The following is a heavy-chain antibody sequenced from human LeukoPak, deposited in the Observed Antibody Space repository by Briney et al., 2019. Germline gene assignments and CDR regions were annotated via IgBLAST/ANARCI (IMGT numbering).Heavy chain of an antibody. J-gene: IGHJ6*03. CDR2: IYTSGST. CDR1: GGSISSYY. Sequence: PSETLSLTCTVSGGSISSYYWSWIRQPAGKGLEWIGRIYTSGSTNYNPSLKSRVTMSVDTSKNQFSLKLSSVTAADTAVYCCARELSSSWYYYYYMDVWGKGTTVTVSS. V-gene: IGHV4-4*07. CDR3: ARELSSSWYYYYYMDV. D-gene: IGHD6-6*01.